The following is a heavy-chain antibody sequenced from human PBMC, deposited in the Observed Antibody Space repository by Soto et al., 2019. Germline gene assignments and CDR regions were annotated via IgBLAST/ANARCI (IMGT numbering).Heavy chain of an antibody. J-gene: IGHJ6*02. CDR2: IMPIFGRA. D-gene: IGHD6-19*01. Sequence: QVQLVQSGAEVKKPESSVKVSCKASGGTFSNYAFSWVRQAPGQGLEWLGGIMPIFGRADYAQKFRGRVTITADESTSTAHMELSSLRSEDTAVYYCATWLKEAGIGGNSYYGMDVWGQGTTVTVSS. V-gene: IGHV1-69*12. CDR1: GGTFSNYA. CDR3: ATWLKEAGIGGNSYYGMDV.